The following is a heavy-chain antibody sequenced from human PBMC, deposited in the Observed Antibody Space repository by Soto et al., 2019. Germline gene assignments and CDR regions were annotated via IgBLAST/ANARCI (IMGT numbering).Heavy chain of an antibody. CDR3: ARDLGVLRFLEWLSYNAFDY. D-gene: IGHD3-3*01. V-gene: IGHV3-30-3*01. CDR1: GFTFSSYA. CDR2: ISYDGSNK. Sequence: QVQLVGSGGGVVQPGRSLRLSCAASGFTFSSYAMHWVRQAPGKGLGGGAVISYDGSNKYYADSVKGRFTISRDNSKNTLYLQMNSLRAEDTAVYYCARDLGVLRFLEWLSYNAFDYWGQGTLVTVSS. J-gene: IGHJ4*02.